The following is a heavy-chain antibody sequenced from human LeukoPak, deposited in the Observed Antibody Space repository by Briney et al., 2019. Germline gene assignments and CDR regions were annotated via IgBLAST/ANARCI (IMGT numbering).Heavy chain of an antibody. CDR3: ARERLSSYYGSGSYLLDY. CDR2: SGST. J-gene: IGHJ4*02. D-gene: IGHD3-10*01. V-gene: IGHV4-34*01. Sequence: SGSTNYTPSLKSRVTISVDTSKNQFSLKLSSVTAADTAVYYCARERLSSYYGSGSYLLDYWGQGTLVTVSS.